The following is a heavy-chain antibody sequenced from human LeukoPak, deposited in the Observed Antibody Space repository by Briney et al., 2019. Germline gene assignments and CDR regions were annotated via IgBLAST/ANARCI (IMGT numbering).Heavy chain of an antibody. CDR1: GGSISSGGYY. CDR3: ARHAGGYYDSSGYYYALHYYGMDV. Sequence: PSETLSLTCTVSGGSISSGGYYWSWIRQPPGKGLEWIGYIYHSGSTYYNPSLKSRVTISVDRSKNQFSLKLSSVTAADTAVYYCARHAGGYYDSSGYYYALHYYGMDVWGQGTTVTVSS. V-gene: IGHV4-30-2*01. D-gene: IGHD3-22*01. J-gene: IGHJ6*02. CDR2: IYHSGST.